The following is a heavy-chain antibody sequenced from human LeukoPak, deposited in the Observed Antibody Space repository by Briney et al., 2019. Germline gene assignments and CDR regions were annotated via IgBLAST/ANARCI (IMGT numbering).Heavy chain of an antibody. J-gene: IGHJ4*02. D-gene: IGHD3-9*01. CDR2: IYSGGST. CDR1: GFTVSSNY. CDR3: ARGSPNYDIIH. Sequence: GGSLRLSCAASGFTVSSNYMSWVRQAPGKGLEWVSVIYSGGSTYYADSVKGRFTISRDNSKNTLYLQMNSLRAEDTAVYYCARGSPNYDIIHWGQGTLVTVSS. V-gene: IGHV3-66*01.